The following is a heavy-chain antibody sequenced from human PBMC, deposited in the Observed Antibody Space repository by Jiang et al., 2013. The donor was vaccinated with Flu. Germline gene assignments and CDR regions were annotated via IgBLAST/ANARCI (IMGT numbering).Heavy chain of an antibody. D-gene: IGHD2-2*03. CDR1: GFTFSSYA. CDR3: ADGYCSSTSCSGVFSGMDV. V-gene: IGHV3-30-3*01. CDR2: ISYDGSNK. Sequence: VQLLESGGGVVQPGRSLRLSCAASGFTFSSYAMHWVRQAPGKGLEWVAVISYDGSNKYYADSVKGRFTISRDNSKNTLYLQMNSLRAEDTAVYYCADGYCSSTSCSGVFSGMDVWGQGTTVTVSS. J-gene: IGHJ6*02.